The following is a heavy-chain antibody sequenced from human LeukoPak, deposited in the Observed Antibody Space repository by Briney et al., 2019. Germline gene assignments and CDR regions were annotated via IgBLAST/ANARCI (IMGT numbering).Heavy chain of an antibody. CDR2: ISGSDGST. CDR1: GFTFSSYA. Sequence: PGRSLRLSCAASGFTFSSYAMSWVRQAPGKGLEWVSTISGSDGSTYYADSVKGRFTISRDNSKNTLYLQMNSLRAEDTAVYYCAKDLGAFDIWGQGTMVTVSS. J-gene: IGHJ3*02. CDR3: AKDLGAFDI. D-gene: IGHD7-27*01. V-gene: IGHV3-23*01.